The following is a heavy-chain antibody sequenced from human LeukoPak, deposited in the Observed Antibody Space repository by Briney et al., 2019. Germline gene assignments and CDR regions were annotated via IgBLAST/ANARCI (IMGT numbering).Heavy chain of an antibody. D-gene: IGHD5-24*01. CDR3: AGWLQFVGLTPLDY. CDR2: ISGSGSDT. CDR1: GFTFSSYA. Sequence: GGSLRLSCAASGFTFSSYAMSWVRQAPGKGLEWVSGISGSGSDTYYADSVKGRFTISRDISKNTLYLQMNSLRAEDTAVYYCAGWLQFVGLTPLDYWGQGTLVTVSS. J-gene: IGHJ4*02. V-gene: IGHV3-23*01.